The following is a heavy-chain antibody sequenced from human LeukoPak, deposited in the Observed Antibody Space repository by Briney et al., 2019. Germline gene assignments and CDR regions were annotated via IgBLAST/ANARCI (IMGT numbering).Heavy chain of an antibody. CDR3: ARDGSPNWHGGNFYFDY. CDR1: GGSFSSYY. D-gene: IGHD4-23*01. V-gene: IGHV4-4*07. CDR2: IYTSGST. J-gene: IGHJ4*02. Sequence: SETLSLTCAVYGGSFSSYYWSWIRQPAGKGLEWIGRIYTSGSTNYNPSLKSRVTMSVDTSKNQFSLKLSSVTAADTAVYYCARDGSPNWHGGNFYFDYWGQGTLVTVSS.